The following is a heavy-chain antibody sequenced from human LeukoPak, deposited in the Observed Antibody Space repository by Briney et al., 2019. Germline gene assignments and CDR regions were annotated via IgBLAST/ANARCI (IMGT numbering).Heavy chain of an antibody. CDR2: ISGSGGST. Sequence: PGGSLRLSCAASGFTFSSYAMSWVRQAPGKGLEWVSAISGSGGSTYYADSVKGRFTISRDNSKNSLYLQMNSLRAEDTALYYCAGTPGYGYAEFDYWGQGTLVTVSS. J-gene: IGHJ4*02. V-gene: IGHV3-23*01. CDR3: AGTPGYGYAEFDY. CDR1: GFTFSSYA. D-gene: IGHD5-18*01.